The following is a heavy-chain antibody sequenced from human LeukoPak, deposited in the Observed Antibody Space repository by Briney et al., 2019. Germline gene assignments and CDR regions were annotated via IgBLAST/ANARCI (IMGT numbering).Heavy chain of an antibody. CDR1: GYTFTSHG. CDR2: ISPYNANT. Sequence: ASVKVSCKASGYTFTSHGISWVRQAPGQGLEWMGWISPYNANTNYAQKFQGRVTMTTDTSTSTAYMELRSLRSDDTAVYFCAGYQLLEKNWFDPWGQGTLVTVSS. D-gene: IGHD2-2*01. CDR3: AGYQLLEKNWFDP. J-gene: IGHJ5*02. V-gene: IGHV1-18*01.